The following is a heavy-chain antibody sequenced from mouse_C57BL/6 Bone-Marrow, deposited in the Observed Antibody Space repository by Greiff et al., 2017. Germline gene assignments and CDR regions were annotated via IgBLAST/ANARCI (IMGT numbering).Heavy chain of an antibody. Sequence: VQLQQPGAELVKPGASVKLSCKASGYTFTSYWMHWVKQRPGQGLEWIGMIHPNSGSTNYNEKFKSKATLTVDKSSSTAYMQLSSLTSEDSAVYYCARCSDYDYYFDYWGQGTTLTVSS. V-gene: IGHV1-64*01. CDR2: IHPNSGST. D-gene: IGHD2-4*01. CDR3: ARCSDYDYYFDY. J-gene: IGHJ2*01. CDR1: GYTFTSYW.